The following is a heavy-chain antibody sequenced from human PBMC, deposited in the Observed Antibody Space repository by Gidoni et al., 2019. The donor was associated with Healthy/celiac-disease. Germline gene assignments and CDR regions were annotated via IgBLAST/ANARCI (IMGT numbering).Heavy chain of an antibody. D-gene: IGHD3-10*01. J-gene: IGHJ6*02. CDR1: GFTFSSYG. Sequence: QVQLVESGGGVVQPGRSLRLSWAASGFTFSSYGMHWVRQAPGKGLEWVAVISYDGSNKYYADSVKGRFTISRDNSKNTLYLQMNSLRAEDTAVYYCAKGVITMVRGVIITRFNYYYGMDVWGQGTTVTVSS. CDR3: AKGVITMVRGVIITRFNYYYGMDV. V-gene: IGHV3-30*18. CDR2: ISYDGSNK.